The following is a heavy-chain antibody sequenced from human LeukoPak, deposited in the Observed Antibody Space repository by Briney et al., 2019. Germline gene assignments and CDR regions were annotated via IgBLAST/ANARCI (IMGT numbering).Heavy chain of an antibody. J-gene: IGHJ4*02. D-gene: IGHD3-3*01. CDR1: GYTFTGYY. Sequence: ASVKVSCKASGYTFTGYYMHWVRQAPGQGLEWMGWINPNSGGTNYAQKFQGRVTMTRDTSISTAYMELSRLRSDDTAVYYCARDRNYDFLFDYWGQGTLVTVSS. CDR3: ARDRNYDFLFDY. V-gene: IGHV1-2*02. CDR2: INPNSGGT.